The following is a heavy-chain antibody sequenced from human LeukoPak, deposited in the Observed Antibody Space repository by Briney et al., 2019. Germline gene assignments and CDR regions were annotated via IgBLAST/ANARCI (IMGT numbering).Heavy chain of an antibody. J-gene: IGHJ5*02. D-gene: IGHD6-19*01. V-gene: IGHV4-59*12. Sequence: SETPSLTCSVSGDSLSSNYWSWIRQPPGKGLEWIGYIHGSGFTHYDPSLRSRVTISGDTSKNQFYLDLTSLTAADTALYYCARNVGWYTYDTWGQGILVTVSS. CDR3: ARNVGWYTYDT. CDR1: GDSLSSNY. CDR2: IHGSGFT.